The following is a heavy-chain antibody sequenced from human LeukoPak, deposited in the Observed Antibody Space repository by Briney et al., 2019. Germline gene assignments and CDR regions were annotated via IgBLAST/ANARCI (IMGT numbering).Heavy chain of an antibody. Sequence: PPGRSLRLSCAASGFTFSSYGMHWVRQAPGKGLEWVAVISYDGGNKYYADSVKGRFTISRDNSKNTLYLQMNSLRAEDTAVYYCAKDWAHPRIVVVPGPDYWGQGTLVTVSS. CDR1: GFTFSSYG. D-gene: IGHD2-2*01. V-gene: IGHV3-30*18. J-gene: IGHJ4*02. CDR2: ISYDGGNK. CDR3: AKDWAHPRIVVVPGPDY.